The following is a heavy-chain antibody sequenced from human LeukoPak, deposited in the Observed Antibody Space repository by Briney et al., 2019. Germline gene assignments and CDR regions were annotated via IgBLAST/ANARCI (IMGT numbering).Heavy chain of an antibody. CDR2: ISSSGSTI. D-gene: IGHD3-16*02. CDR3: AKDLDGLGELSLNH. J-gene: IGHJ5*02. V-gene: IGHV3-11*01. CDR1: GFTFSDYY. Sequence: GGSRRLSCAASGFTFSDYYMSWIRQAPGKGLEWVSYISSSGSTIYYADSVKGRFTISRDNAKNSLYLQMNSLRAEDTALYYCAKDLDGLGELSLNHWGQGTLVTVSS.